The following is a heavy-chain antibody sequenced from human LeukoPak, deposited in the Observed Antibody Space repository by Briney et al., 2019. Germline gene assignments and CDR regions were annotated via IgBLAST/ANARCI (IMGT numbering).Heavy chain of an antibody. CDR3: ARSDTAMGQNFDY. CDR2: ISYDGSNK. CDR1: GFTFSSYG. Sequence: GGSLRLSCAASGFTFSSYGMHWVRQAPGKGLEWVAVISYDGSNKYYADSVKGRFTISRDNSKNTLYLQMNSLRAEDTAVYYCARSDTAMGQNFDYWGQGTLVTVSS. D-gene: IGHD5-18*01. V-gene: IGHV3-30*03. J-gene: IGHJ4*02.